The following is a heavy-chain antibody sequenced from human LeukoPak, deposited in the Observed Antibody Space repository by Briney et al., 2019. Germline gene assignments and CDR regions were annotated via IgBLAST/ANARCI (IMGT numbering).Heavy chain of an antibody. Sequence: SVTVSCTASGGTFSSYAISWVRQAPGQGLEWMGGIIPIFGTANYAQKFQGRVTITADESTSTAYMELSSLRSEDTAVYYCARGFYYDSSGYLPYYFDYWGQGTLVTVSS. CDR2: IIPIFGTA. J-gene: IGHJ4*02. CDR1: GGTFSSYA. V-gene: IGHV1-69*01. D-gene: IGHD3-22*01. CDR3: ARGFYYDSSGYLPYYFDY.